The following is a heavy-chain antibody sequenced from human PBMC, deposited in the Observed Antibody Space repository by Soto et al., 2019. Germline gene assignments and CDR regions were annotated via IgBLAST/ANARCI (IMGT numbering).Heavy chain of an antibody. Sequence: QVQLQQWGAGLLKPSQTLSLTCAVSGGSFSGYYCYWIRQPPGQGLGWIGDISDSGSSRYNPTLKGRANISADTSKGQFSLKATSVTAADTALYYCARGRGWQSIDFYYGEDVWGQGTRVTVSS. J-gene: IGHJ6*01. V-gene: IGHV4-34*02. D-gene: IGHD3-22*01. CDR1: GGSFSGYY. CDR2: ISDSGSS. CDR3: ARGRGWQSIDFYYGEDV.